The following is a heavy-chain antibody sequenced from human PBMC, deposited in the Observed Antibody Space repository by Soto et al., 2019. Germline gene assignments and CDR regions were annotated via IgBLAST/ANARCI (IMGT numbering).Heavy chain of an antibody. D-gene: IGHD3-22*01. J-gene: IGHJ6*02. CDR2: IIPIFGTA. V-gene: IGHV1-69*13. CDR3: ARDHRMPAPFPYYYDSSGPENPPYSYGMDV. CDR1: GGTFSSYA. Sequence: GASVKVSCKASGGTFSSYAIRWVRQAPGQGLEWMGGIIPIFGTANYAQKFQGRVTITADESTSTAYMELSSLRSEDTAVYYCARDHRMPAPFPYYYDSSGPENPPYSYGMDVWGQGTTVTVSS.